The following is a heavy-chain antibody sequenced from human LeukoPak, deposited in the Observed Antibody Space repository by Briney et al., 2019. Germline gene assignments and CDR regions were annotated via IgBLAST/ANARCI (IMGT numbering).Heavy chain of an antibody. CDR2: INHSGST. J-gene: IGHJ4*02. Sequence: SETLSLTCAVYGGSFRGYYWSWIRQPPGKGLEWIGEINHSGSTNYNPSLKSRVTISVDTSKNQFSLKLSSVTAADTAVYYCARGFFGDGYLDYWGQGTLVTVSS. D-gene: IGHD3-3*01. V-gene: IGHV4-34*01. CDR3: ARGFFGDGYLDY. CDR1: GGSFRGYY.